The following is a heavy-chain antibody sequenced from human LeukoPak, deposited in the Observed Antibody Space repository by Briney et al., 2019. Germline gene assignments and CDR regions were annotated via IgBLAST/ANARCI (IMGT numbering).Heavy chain of an antibody. J-gene: IGHJ4*02. D-gene: IGHD1-1*01. CDR3: AREEGELARQAFDY. V-gene: IGHV4-30-4*08. Sequence: SETLSLTCTVSGGSISSGSYFWSWIRQPAGKGLEWIGYICYSGSTYYNPSLKSRVTISVDTSKNQFSLKLSSVTAADTAVYYCAREEGELARQAFDYWGQGTLVTVSS. CDR2: ICYSGST. CDR1: GGSISSGSYF.